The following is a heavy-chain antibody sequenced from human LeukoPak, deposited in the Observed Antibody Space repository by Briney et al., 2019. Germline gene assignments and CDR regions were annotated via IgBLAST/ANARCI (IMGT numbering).Heavy chain of an antibody. D-gene: IGHD2-2*01. J-gene: IGHJ4*02. CDR2: INHSGST. V-gene: IGHV4-34*01. CDR3: ARGLATAQGEAAMPL. Sequence: SETLSLTCAVYGGPFSGYYWSWIRQPPGKGLEWIGEINHSGSTNYNPSLKSRVTISVDTSKNQFSLKLSSVTAADTAVYYCARGLATAQGEAAMPLWGQGTLVTVSS. CDR1: GGPFSGYY.